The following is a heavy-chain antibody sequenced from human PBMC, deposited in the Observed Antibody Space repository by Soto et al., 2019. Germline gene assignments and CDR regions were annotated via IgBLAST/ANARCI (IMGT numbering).Heavy chain of an antibody. J-gene: IGHJ5*02. V-gene: IGHV3-23*01. CDR2: ISGSGGST. CDR3: AKRERFLEWSPNRFDP. CDR1: GFTFSSYA. Sequence: GGSLRLSCAASGFTFSSYAMSWVRQAPGKGLEWVSAISGSGGSTYYADSVKGRFTISRDNSKNTLYLQMNSLRAEDTAVYYCAKRERFLEWSPNRFDPWGQGTLVTVSS. D-gene: IGHD3-3*01.